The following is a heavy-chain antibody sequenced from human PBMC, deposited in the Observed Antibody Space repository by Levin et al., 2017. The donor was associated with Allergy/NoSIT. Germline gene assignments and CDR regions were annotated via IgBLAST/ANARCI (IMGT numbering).Heavy chain of an antibody. CDR2: MNPNIGNA. Sequence: GESLKISCRASGYTFTSYHINWVRQATGQGLEWMGWMNPNIGNAGYGNMFQGRVAMTRDTSTSTAYMELSSLKSEDTAVYYCARAVDVYSIEKYGLDVWGQGTTVTVSS. J-gene: IGHJ6*02. V-gene: IGHV1-8*01. CDR1: GYTFTSYH. D-gene: IGHD2/OR15-2a*01. CDR3: ARAVDVYSIEKYGLDV.